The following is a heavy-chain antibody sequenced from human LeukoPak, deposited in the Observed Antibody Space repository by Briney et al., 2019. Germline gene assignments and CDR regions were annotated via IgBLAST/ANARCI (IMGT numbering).Heavy chain of an antibody. CDR3: ARAWRDCSGGSCYSDLFDP. J-gene: IGHJ5*02. CDR2: INPSGGST. Sequence: ASVKVSCKASGYTYTSYYMHWVRQAPGQGLEWMGIINPSGGSTSYAQKFQGRVTMTRDMSTSTVYMELSSLRSEGTAVYYCARAWRDCSGGSCYSDLFDPWGQGTLVTVPS. CDR1: GYTYTSYY. D-gene: IGHD2-15*01. V-gene: IGHV1-46*01.